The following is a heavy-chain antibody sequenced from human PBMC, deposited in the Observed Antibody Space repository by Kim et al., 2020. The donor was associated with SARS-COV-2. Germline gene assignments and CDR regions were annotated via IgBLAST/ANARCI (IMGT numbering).Heavy chain of an antibody. CDR3: ARDIEDTAMVLDY. J-gene: IGHJ4*02. D-gene: IGHD5-18*01. Sequence: YADSVKGRFTISRDNSKNTLYLQMNSRRAEDTAVYYCARDIEDTAMVLDYWGQGTLVTVSS. V-gene: IGHV3-33*01.